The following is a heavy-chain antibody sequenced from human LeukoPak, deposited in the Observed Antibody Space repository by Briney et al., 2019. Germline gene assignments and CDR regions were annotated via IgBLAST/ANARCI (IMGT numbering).Heavy chain of an antibody. J-gene: IGHJ3*01. D-gene: IGHD3-22*01. Sequence: SVKVSCEASGFTFTSSAVQWVRQARGQRLEWIGWIVVGSGNTNYAQKFQERVTITRDMSTSLVYMELSSLRSEDTAVYYCAAEAAYYYDSRDAFDVWGQGTMVTVSS. CDR1: GFTFTSSA. CDR3: AAEAAYYYDSRDAFDV. CDR2: IVVGSGNT. V-gene: IGHV1-58*01.